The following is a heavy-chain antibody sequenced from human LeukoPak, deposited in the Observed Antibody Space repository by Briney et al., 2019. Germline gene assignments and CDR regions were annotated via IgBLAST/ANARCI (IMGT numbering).Heavy chain of an antibody. Sequence: RASVKVSCKASGYTFTNYYMHWVRQTPGQGLEWMGIINPSGGSRSYAQKFQGRVTMTRDTSTSTVYMELSSLRSEDTAVYYCARGTGNYFPKDYWGQGTLVTVSS. V-gene: IGHV1-46*01. CDR3: ARGTGNYFPKDY. CDR2: INPSGGSR. D-gene: IGHD1-7*01. J-gene: IGHJ4*02. CDR1: GYTFTNYY.